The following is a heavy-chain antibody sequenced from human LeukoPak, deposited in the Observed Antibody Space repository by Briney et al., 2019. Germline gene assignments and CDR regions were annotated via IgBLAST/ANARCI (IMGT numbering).Heavy chain of an antibody. V-gene: IGHV5-51*01. CDR1: GYSFTSHW. D-gene: IGHD1-26*01. Sequence: GESLKISCTGSGYSFTSHWIGWVRQLPWKDLEWMGIINPGDSESRYSPSFQGQVTFSADKSTSTAYLQWSSLKASDTAMYYCARRGAAFDYWGQGTLVTVSS. CDR2: INPGDSES. J-gene: IGHJ4*02. CDR3: ARRGAAFDY.